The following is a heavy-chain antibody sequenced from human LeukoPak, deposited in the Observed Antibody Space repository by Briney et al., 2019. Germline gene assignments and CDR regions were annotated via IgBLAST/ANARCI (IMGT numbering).Heavy chain of an antibody. J-gene: IGHJ5*02. Sequence: SETLSLTCTVSGGSISSSSYYWGWIRQPPGKGLEWIGSIYYSGSTYYNPSLKSRVTISVDTSKNQFSLKLSSVTAADTAVYYCARGTSWYDGSNWFDPWGRGTLVTVSS. CDR2: IYYSGST. CDR3: ARGTSWYDGSNWFDP. D-gene: IGHD6-13*01. V-gene: IGHV4-39*07. CDR1: GGSISSSSYY.